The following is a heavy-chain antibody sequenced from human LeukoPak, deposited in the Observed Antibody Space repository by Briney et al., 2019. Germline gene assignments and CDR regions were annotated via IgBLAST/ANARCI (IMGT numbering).Heavy chain of an antibody. J-gene: IGHJ4*02. V-gene: IGHV4-39*01. Sequence: PSETLSLTCTVSGGSISSSNYYWDWIRQPPGKGLECIGSIYYSGSPYYNPSLKSRVTISVDTSKNQFSLRLSSVTAADTAVYYCATWRTAKTGFDYWGQGTLVTVSS. D-gene: IGHD1-1*01. CDR1: GGSISSSNYY. CDR3: ATWRTAKTGFDY. CDR2: IYYSGSP.